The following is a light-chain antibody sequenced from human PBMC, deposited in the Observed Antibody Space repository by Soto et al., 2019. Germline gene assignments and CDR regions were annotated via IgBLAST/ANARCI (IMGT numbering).Light chain of an antibody. CDR3: QKYNGVPLS. Sequence: DIQVAQFPSSLSASVGDRVTITCRASQAIGNYLAWYQQKPGKVPKLLIYAASTLQSGVPSRFSGSRSRTDFTLTVSSLQPEDVATYYCQKYNGVPLSFGPGTKVEIK. J-gene: IGKJ3*01. CDR1: QAIGNY. V-gene: IGKV1-27*01. CDR2: AAS.